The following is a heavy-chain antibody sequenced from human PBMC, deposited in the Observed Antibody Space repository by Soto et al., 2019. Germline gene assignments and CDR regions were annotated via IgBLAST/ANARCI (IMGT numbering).Heavy chain of an antibody. V-gene: IGHV4-39*01. CDR1: GGSISTTYHY. D-gene: IGHD6-19*01. Sequence: PSETLSLTCTVSGGSISTTYHYWVWIRQPPGKGLEWIGSFFYNGSTYYNPSLKSRVTISVDTSKDQFSLKLSSVTAADTAVYYCARVYSSGWHDYWGQGTLVTVSS. CDR2: FFYNGST. CDR3: ARVYSSGWHDY. J-gene: IGHJ4*02.